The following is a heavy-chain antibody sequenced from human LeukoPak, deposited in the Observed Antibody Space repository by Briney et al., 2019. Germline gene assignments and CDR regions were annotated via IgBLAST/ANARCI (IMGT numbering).Heavy chain of an antibody. CDR3: ARDLDYGDYGAFDI. V-gene: IGHV3-30*14. Sequence: GGSLRLSCAASGFTFSSYAMHWVRQAPGKGLEWVAVISYDGSNKYYADSVKGRFTISRHNSKNTLYLQMNSLRAEDTAVYYCARDLDYGDYGAFDIWGQGTMVTVSS. J-gene: IGHJ3*02. CDR2: ISYDGSNK. CDR1: GFTFSSYA. D-gene: IGHD4-17*01.